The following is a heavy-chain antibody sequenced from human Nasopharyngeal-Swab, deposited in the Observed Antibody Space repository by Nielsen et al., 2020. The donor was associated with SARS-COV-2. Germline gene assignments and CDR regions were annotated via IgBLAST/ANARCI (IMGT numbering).Heavy chain of an antibody. D-gene: IGHD6-6*01. CDR3: ARRQLAYYYYYYMDV. Sequence: SETLSLTCTVSGGSISSGDYYWSWIRQPPGKGLEWIGYIYYSGSTYYNPSLKSRVTISVDTSKNQFSLKLSSVTAADTAVYYCARRQLAYYYYYYMDVWGKGTTVTVSS. CDR1: GGSISSGDYY. CDR2: IYYSGST. V-gene: IGHV4-30-4*01. J-gene: IGHJ6*03.